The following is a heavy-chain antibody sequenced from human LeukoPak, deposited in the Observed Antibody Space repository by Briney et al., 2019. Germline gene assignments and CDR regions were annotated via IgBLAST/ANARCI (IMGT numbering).Heavy chain of an antibody. CDR3: ARHKPGGSGSYPFRPNPTNYNWFDP. J-gene: IGHJ5*02. CDR1: GFTFSSYA. CDR2: IYSGGST. V-gene: IGHV3-66*04. D-gene: IGHD3-10*01. Sequence: GGSLRLSCAASGFTFSSYAMSWVRQAPGKGLEWVSLIYSGGSTYYADSVKGRFTISRDNSKNTLYLQMNSLRAEDTAVYYCARHKPGGSGSYPFRPNPTNYNWFDPWGQGTLVTVSS.